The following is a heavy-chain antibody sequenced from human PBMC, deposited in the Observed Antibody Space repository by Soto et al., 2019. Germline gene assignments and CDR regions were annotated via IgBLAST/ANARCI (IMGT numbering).Heavy chain of an antibody. Sequence: GGSLRLSCAASGFTFSSYSMNWVRQAPGKGLEWVSSISSSSSYIYYADSVKGRFTISRDNAKNSLYLQMNSLRAEDTAVYYCATAARGCSGGSCYHDSDYWGQGTLVTVSS. V-gene: IGHV3-21*01. CDR3: ATAARGCSGGSCYHDSDY. CDR2: ISSSSSYI. D-gene: IGHD2-15*01. J-gene: IGHJ4*02. CDR1: GFTFSSYS.